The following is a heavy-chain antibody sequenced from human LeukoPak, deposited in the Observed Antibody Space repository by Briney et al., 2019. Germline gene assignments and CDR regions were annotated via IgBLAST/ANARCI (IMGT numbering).Heavy chain of an antibody. CDR3: ARSEPERAAGPFDI. CDR1: GGSISSSNYY. Sequence: PSETLSHTCTVSGGSISSSNYYWGWIRQPPGMGLEWIGSIYYSGSTYYNPSLKSRVTISVDTSKNQFSLKLISVTAADTAMYYCARSEPERAAGPFDIWGQGTLVTVS. D-gene: IGHD1-14*01. CDR2: IYYSGST. J-gene: IGHJ3*02. V-gene: IGHV4-39*01.